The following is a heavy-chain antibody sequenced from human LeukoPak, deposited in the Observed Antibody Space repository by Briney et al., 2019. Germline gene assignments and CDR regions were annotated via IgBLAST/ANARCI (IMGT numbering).Heavy chain of an antibody. V-gene: IGHV4-31*11. CDR3: AREPVVASTSYGMDI. Sequence: PSETLSLTCAVSGGSIMTGANYWSWIRQHPGKGLEWIGYIYNGGTIHFNPSLKSRVTISVDTSQNRFSLKLTSVTAADTAVYYCAREPVVASTSYGMDIWGQGTTVTVSS. CDR1: GGSIMTGANY. CDR2: IYNGGTI. J-gene: IGHJ6*02. D-gene: IGHD2-15*01.